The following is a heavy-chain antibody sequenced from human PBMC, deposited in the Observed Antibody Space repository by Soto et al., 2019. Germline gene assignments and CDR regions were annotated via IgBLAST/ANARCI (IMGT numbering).Heavy chain of an antibody. J-gene: IGHJ4*02. CDR2: INPDESEK. D-gene: IGHD6-19*01. Sequence: ASLTLSCAASGFTFSSYAMHWVRQAPGKGLEWLANINPDESEKYYVDSLKGRFSISRDNAKNSLFLQMNSLRADDTAVYYCAGITYNSGWSLDYLGQGALVTVSS. CDR3: AGITYNSGWSLDY. V-gene: IGHV3-7*01. CDR1: GFTFSSYA.